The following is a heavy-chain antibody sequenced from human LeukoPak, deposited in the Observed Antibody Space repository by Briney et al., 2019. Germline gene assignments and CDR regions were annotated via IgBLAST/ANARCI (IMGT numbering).Heavy chain of an antibody. CDR1: GFTFSSYA. J-gene: IGHJ4*02. CDR3: AKDQIPSGAEYYFDY. CDR2: ISGSGGST. V-gene: IGHV3-23*01. Sequence: GGSLRLSCAASGFTFSSYAMSWVRQAQGKGLEWVSAISGSGGSTYYADSVKGRFTISRDNSKNTLYLQMNSLRAEDTAVYYCAKDQIPSGAEYYFDYWGQGTLVTVSS.